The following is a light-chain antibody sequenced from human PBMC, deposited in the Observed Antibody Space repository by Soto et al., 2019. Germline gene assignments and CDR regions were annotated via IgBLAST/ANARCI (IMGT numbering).Light chain of an antibody. CDR3: HQYGSSPGT. CDR2: GAS. J-gene: IGKJ1*01. V-gene: IGKV3-20*01. CDR1: ENANF. Sequence: DIVLTQSPGTLSLSPGERVTLSCRASENANFLAWYQQKPGQAPRLLIYGASNRATGIPDRFSGSGSGTDFTLTISRLEPEDYAVYYCHQYGSSPGTFGQGTKV.